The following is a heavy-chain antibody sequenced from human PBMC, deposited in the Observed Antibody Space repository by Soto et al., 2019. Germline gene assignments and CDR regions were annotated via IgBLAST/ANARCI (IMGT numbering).Heavy chain of an antibody. CDR1: GFSLSSSGGG. CDR3: VHRALGWGPAGAFDI. Sequence: SGPTLVNPTQTLTLTCTFSGFSLSSSGGGVGWIRQPPGKALEWLALIYWDDGKRYSPSLKSRLTITKDTSKNKVVLTMTNMDPVDRARYYCVHRALGWGPAGAFDIWGKRIMGTV. J-gene: IGHJ3*02. D-gene: IGHD3-16*01. CDR2: IYWDDGK. V-gene: IGHV2-5*02.